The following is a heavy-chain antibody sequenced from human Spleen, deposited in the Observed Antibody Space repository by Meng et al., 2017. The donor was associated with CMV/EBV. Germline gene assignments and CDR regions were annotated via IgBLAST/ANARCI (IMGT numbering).Heavy chain of an antibody. CDR2: IKQDGSEK. D-gene: IGHD4-11*01. J-gene: IGHJ6*02. V-gene: IGHV3-7*01. Sequence: GESLKISCAASGFTFSNHWMSWVRQGPGKGLEWVANIKQDGSEKHYVDSVKGRFTIFRDNAKNFMYLQMNSLRAEDTAVYYCAREDDYSNYGGMDVWGQGTTVTVSS. CDR1: GFTFSNHW. CDR3: AREDDYSNYGGMDV.